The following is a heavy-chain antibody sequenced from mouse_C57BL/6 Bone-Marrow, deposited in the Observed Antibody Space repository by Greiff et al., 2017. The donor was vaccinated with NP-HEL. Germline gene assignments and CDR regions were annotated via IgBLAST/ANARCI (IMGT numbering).Heavy chain of an antibody. CDR2: ISSGGSYT. Sequence: EVKLMESGGDLVKPGGSLKLSCAASGFTFSSYGMSWVRQTPDKRLEWVATISSGGSYTYYPDSVKGRFTISRDNAKNTLYLQMSSLKSEDTAMYYCARPGLYYDYDGGFAYWGQGTLVTVSA. CDR3: ARPGLYYDYDGGFAY. CDR1: GFTFSSYG. V-gene: IGHV5-6*01. D-gene: IGHD2-4*01. J-gene: IGHJ3*01.